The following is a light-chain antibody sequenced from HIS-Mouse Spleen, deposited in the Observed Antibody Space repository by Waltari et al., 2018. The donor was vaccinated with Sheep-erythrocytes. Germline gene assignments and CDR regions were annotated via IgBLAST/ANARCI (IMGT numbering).Light chain of an antibody. J-gene: IGLJ3*02. Sequence: QSALTQPPSASGSPGQSVTISCTGNSSDVGGYNYVSWYQQHPGKAPKLMIYEVSKRPSGVPDRFSGSKSGNTASLTISGLQAEDEADYYCCSYAGSSTPWVFGGGTKLTVL. CDR1: SSDVGGYNY. V-gene: IGLV2-8*01. CDR3: CSYAGSSTPWV. CDR2: EVS.